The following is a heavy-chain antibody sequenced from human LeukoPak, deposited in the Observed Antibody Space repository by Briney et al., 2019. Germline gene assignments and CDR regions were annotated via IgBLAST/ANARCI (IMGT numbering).Heavy chain of an antibody. J-gene: IGHJ5*02. Sequence: GASVKVSCKASGYTFTGYYMHWVRQAPGQGLEWMGRINPNSGATNYAQKFQGRVTMTRDTSVSTAYMELASLRSDGTAIYYCARVDCTSTNCYPFDPWGQGTPVIVSS. CDR2: INPNSGAT. V-gene: IGHV1-2*06. CDR1: GYTFTGYY. CDR3: ARVDCTSTNCYPFDP. D-gene: IGHD2-2*01.